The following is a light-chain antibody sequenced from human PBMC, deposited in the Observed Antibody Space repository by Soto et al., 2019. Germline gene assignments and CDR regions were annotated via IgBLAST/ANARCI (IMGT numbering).Light chain of an antibody. Sequence: DIQMTQSPSSLSASVGDRVTITCQASQDIRNCLNWYQQKPGKAPELLIYDATNLLTGVPSRFSGSGFGTDFTFTISSLQPEDFATYYCQQYDNLSALSFGGGTKVDIK. CDR2: DAT. CDR1: QDIRNC. J-gene: IGKJ4*01. CDR3: QQYDNLSALS. V-gene: IGKV1-33*01.